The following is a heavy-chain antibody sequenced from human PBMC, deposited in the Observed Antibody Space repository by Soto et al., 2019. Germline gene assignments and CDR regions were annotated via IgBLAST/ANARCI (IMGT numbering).Heavy chain of an antibody. CDR1: GDSISSSKW. Sequence: QVQLQESGPGLVKPSGTLSLTCAVSGDSISSSKWWNWVRQPPGKGLEWIGEIYHSGSTNYNPSLKSRVLISVDKSTNQCSLKLSSVTDADTAVYYCARGERQQQRDYWGQGTLSPVSS. CDR3: ARGERQQQRDY. CDR2: IYHSGST. V-gene: IGHV4-4*02. D-gene: IGHD6-13*01. J-gene: IGHJ4*02.